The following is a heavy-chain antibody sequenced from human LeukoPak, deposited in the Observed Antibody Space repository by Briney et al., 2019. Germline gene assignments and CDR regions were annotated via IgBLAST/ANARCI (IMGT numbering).Heavy chain of an antibody. D-gene: IGHD6-13*01. CDR2: VDGGGGGT. J-gene: IGHJ4*02. CDR1: GFTLSSYA. Sequence: GGSLRLSSAASGFTLSSYAMTWVRQAPGRGLEWVPSVDGGGGGTYYADSVKGRFTISRDNSKDTLYLQMNGLRAEDTAVYFCAKQSAGSAAWYSLHYDFWGQGTLVTVSS. CDR3: AKQSAGSAAWYSLHYDF. V-gene: IGHV3-23*01.